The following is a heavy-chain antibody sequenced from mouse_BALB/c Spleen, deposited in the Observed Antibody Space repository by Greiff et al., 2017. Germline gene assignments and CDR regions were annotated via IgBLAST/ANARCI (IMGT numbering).Heavy chain of an antibody. J-gene: IGHJ2*01. V-gene: IGHV5-6-5*01. Sequence: DVKVVESGGGLVKPGGSLKLSCAASGFTFSSYAMSWVRQPPEKRLEWVASISSGGSTYYPDGVKGRFTISRDNARNNLYLQMSSLRSDDTAMYYCAGGDLYYLDYWGQGTTLTVSS. CDR3: AGGDLYYLDY. CDR2: ISSGGST. CDR1: GFTFSSYA.